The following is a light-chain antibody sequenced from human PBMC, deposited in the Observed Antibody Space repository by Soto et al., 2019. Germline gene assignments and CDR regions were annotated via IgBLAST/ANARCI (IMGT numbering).Light chain of an antibody. CDR3: QQYDNWPIT. V-gene: IGKV3-15*01. CDR1: QSVSTN. CDR2: GAS. J-gene: IGKJ5*01. Sequence: EIAMTQSPASLSVSPGERATLSCRASQSVSTNLACYQQKPGQAPRLLMYGASTRAIGIPARFTGGGSGTEFTLTINSLQPEDLTFYYCQQYDNWPITFGQGTRLEIK.